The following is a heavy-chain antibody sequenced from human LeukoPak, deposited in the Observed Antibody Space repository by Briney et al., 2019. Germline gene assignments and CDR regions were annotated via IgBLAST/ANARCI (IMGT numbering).Heavy chain of an antibody. CDR3: AKDIDHTTVTTFDY. Sequence: GGSLRLSCAASGFTFDDYAMHWVRQAPGKGLEWVSGISWDSGSIGYADSVKGRFTIARYNAKNSLYLQMKSLRAEDTALYYCAKDIDHTTVTTFDYWGQGTLVTVSS. V-gene: IGHV3-9*01. J-gene: IGHJ4*02. CDR1: GFTFDDYA. D-gene: IGHD4-17*01. CDR2: ISWDSGSI.